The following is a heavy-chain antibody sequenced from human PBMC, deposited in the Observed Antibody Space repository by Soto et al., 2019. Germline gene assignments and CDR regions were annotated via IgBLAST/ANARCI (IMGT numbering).Heavy chain of an antibody. D-gene: IGHD6-19*01. CDR1: GFTFSAFS. V-gene: IGHV3-74*01. CDR3: TRDGWAVAEN. CDR2: INSEGDVR. J-gene: IGHJ4*02. Sequence: VVLVESGGGLVQPGGSLRLSCAASGFTFSAFSMHWVRQVPGKGLAWVSRINSEGDVRDYAGSVRGRFTISRDNAKNTPYLRMDSLSVEDSAMYHCTRDGWAVAENWGQGTLVTVSS.